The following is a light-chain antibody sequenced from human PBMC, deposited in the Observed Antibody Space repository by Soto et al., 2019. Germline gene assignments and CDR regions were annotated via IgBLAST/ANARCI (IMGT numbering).Light chain of an antibody. J-gene: IGLJ1*01. CDR2: GNS. Sequence: QSVLTQPPSVSGAPGQRVTISCNGSSSNIGAGYDVHWYQQLPGTAPKLLIYGNSNRPSGVPDRFSGSKSGTSASLAITGLQAEDEADYYCQSYDSSLSAYVFGTGTKLTV. CDR3: QSYDSSLSAYV. V-gene: IGLV1-40*01. CDR1: SSNIGAGYD.